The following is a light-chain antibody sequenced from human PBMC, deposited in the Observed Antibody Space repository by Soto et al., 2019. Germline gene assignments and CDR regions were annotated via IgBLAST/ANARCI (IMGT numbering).Light chain of an antibody. CDR2: DAS. V-gene: IGKV3-11*01. J-gene: IGKJ1*01. CDR3: QERTNWPPSWT. Sequence: EIVLTQSPATLSLSPGERATLSCRASQSVSSHLAWYQQKPGQAPRLLIYDASNRATGTPDRFSGSGSGTDFTLTISSLGPEDFAVYYCQERTNWPPSWTFGQGTKVDIK. CDR1: QSVSSH.